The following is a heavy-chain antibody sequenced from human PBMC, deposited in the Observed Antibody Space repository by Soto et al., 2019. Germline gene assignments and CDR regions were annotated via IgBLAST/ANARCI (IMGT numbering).Heavy chain of an antibody. J-gene: IGHJ4*02. CDR2: ISYDGSNK. Sequence: QVQLVESGGGVVQPGRSLRLSCAASGFTFSSYGMHWVRQAPGKGLEWVAVISYDGSNKYYADSVKGRFTISRDNSKNTLYPQMNSLRAEDTAVHYCAKDRGVGVVPAAMMGGFDYWGQGTLVTVSS. CDR1: GFTFSSYG. CDR3: AKDRGVGVVPAAMMGGFDY. D-gene: IGHD2-2*01. V-gene: IGHV3-30*18.